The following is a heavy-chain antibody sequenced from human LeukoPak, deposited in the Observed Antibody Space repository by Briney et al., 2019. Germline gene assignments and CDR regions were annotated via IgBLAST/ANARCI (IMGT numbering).Heavy chain of an antibody. D-gene: IGHD3-22*01. CDR3: ARGSSGSYYDNSGYYYDAFDI. V-gene: IGHV3-48*03. CDR1: GFTFSSYE. Sequence: GGSLRLSCAASGFTFSSYEMNWVRQAPGKGLEWVSYISSSGSTIYYADSVKGRFTISRDNAKNSLYLQMNSLRAEDTAMYYCARGSSGSYYDNSGYYYDAFDIWGQGTMVTVSS. J-gene: IGHJ3*02. CDR2: ISSSGSTI.